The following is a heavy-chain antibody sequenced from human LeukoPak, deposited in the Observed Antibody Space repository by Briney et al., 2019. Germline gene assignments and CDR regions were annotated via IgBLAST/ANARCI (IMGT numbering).Heavy chain of an antibody. CDR2: ISSSGDTI. CDR1: GFTFSSYE. J-gene: IGHJ4*02. Sequence: GGSLRLSCAASGFTFSSYEMNWVGQAPGKGPEWVSYISSSGDTIHYAVSVKGRFTISRDNAKNSLYLQMSSLSPEDTAVYYCSPGAQGYWGQGTLVTVSS. V-gene: IGHV3-48*03. D-gene: IGHD2-8*02. CDR3: SPGAQGY.